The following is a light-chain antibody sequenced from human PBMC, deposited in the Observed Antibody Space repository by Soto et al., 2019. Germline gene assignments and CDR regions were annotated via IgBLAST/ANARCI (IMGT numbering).Light chain of an antibody. J-gene: IGKJ5*01. CDR2: AAS. Sequence: DIQMTQSPSSLSASVGDRVSSTCRASQSISSYLNWYQQKPGKAPKLLIYAASSLQSGVPSRFSGSGSGTEFTLTISGLQPDDFATYYCQQYNSYPYTFGQGTRLEIK. CDR3: QQYNSYPYT. V-gene: IGKV1-39*01. CDR1: QSISSY.